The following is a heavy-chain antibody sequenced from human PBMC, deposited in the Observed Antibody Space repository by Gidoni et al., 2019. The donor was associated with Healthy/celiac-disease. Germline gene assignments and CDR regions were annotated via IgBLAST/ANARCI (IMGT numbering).Heavy chain of an antibody. CDR3: AKRGRDDFWSGYLDAFDI. J-gene: IGHJ3*02. CDR2: ISGGGGST. Sequence: EVQLLESGGGLVQPGGSLRLSCAASGFTFSSDAMSWVRQAPGKGLEWVSAISGGGGSTYSADSVKGRFTISRDNSKNTLYLQMNSLRAEDTAVYYCAKRGRDDFWSGYLDAFDIWGQGTMVTVSS. CDR1: GFTFSSDA. V-gene: IGHV3-23*01. D-gene: IGHD3-3*01.